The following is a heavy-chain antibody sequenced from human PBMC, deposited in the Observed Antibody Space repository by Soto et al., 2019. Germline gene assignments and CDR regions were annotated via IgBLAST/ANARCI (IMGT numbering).Heavy chain of an antibody. Sequence: AGGALRLPCAASGFPLSRCWMSWVRQAPGKGLEWVANIKQDGSEKYYVDSVKGRFTISRDNAKNSLYLQMNSLRAEDTAVYYCAAPPRYWGQGTLVTVSS. V-gene: IGHV3-7*01. CDR3: AAPPRY. J-gene: IGHJ4*02. CDR2: IKQDGSEK. CDR1: GFPLSRCW. D-gene: IGHD6-6*01.